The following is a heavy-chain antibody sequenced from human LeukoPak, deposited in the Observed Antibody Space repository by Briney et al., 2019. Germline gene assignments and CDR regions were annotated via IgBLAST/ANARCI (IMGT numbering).Heavy chain of an antibody. Sequence: KASETLSLTCTVSGGSISSYYWSWIRQPPGKGLEWIGYIYYSGSTNYNPSLKSRVTMSVDTSKNQFSLKLSSVTAADTAVYYCARTEYYFDHWGQGTLVTVSS. V-gene: IGHV4-59*01. CDR2: IYYSGST. J-gene: IGHJ4*02. D-gene: IGHD3-10*01. CDR1: GGSISSYY. CDR3: ARTEYYFDH.